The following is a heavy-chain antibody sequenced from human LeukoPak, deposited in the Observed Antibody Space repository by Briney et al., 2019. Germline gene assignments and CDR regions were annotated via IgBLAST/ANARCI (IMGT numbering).Heavy chain of an antibody. CDR3: ARNKLFDI. Sequence: SETLSLTCTVSGGSISSYYWSWIRQPPGKGLEWIGYIYYSGSTNYNPSLKSRVTISVDTSKNQFSLKLSSVTAADTAMYYCARNKLFDIWGQGTMVTVSS. CDR1: GGSISSYY. J-gene: IGHJ3*02. CDR2: IYYSGST. V-gene: IGHV4-59*08.